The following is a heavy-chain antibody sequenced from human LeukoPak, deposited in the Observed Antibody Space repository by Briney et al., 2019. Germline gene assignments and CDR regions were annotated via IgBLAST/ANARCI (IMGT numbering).Heavy chain of an antibody. CDR3: ARNGYCSSTSCYKHYYYYMDV. V-gene: IGHV4-34*01. D-gene: IGHD2-2*02. CDR1: GGSFSGYY. CDR2: INHSGST. Sequence: PSETLSLTCAVYGGSFSGYYWSWIRQPPGKGLEWIGEINHSGSTNYNPSLKSRVTISVDTSKNQFSLKLSSVTAADTAVYYCARNGYCSSTSCYKHYYYYMDVWGKGTTVTASS. J-gene: IGHJ6*03.